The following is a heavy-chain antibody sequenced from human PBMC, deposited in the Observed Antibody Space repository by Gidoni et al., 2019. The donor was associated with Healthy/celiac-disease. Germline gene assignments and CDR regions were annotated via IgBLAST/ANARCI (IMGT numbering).Heavy chain of an antibody. CDR3: TRHDYGDYGDYYNGMDV. CDR2: INSDGSST. V-gene: IGHV3-74*01. J-gene: IGHJ6*02. Sequence: EVQLVESGGGLIQPGGSLRLSCAASGFTFSNYWMHWVRQAPGKGLVWVSRINSDGSSTSDADSVKGRFTISRDNAKNTLFLQMNSLRAEDTAVYYCTRHDYGDYGDYYNGMDVWGQGTTVTVSS. CDR1: GFTFSNYW. D-gene: IGHD4-17*01.